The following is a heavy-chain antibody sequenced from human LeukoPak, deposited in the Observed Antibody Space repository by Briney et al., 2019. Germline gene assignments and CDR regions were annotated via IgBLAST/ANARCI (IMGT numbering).Heavy chain of an antibody. CDR2: IYYSGST. Sequence: SETLSLTCTVSGYSISSGYYWGWIRQPPGKGLEWIGYIYYSGSTNYNPSLKSRVTISVDTSKNQFSLKLSSVTATDTAVYYCARETSQKGAHYMDVWGKGTTVTISS. CDR3: ARETSQKGAHYMDV. CDR1: GYSISSGYY. J-gene: IGHJ6*03. D-gene: IGHD3-16*01. V-gene: IGHV4-38-2*02.